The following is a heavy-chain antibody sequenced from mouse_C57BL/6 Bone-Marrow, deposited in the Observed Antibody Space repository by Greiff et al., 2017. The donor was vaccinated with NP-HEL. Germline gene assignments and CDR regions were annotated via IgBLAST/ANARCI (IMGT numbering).Heavy chain of an antibody. D-gene: IGHD1-1*02. CDR2: ISSGGSYT. J-gene: IGHJ3*01. Sequence: EVMLVESGGDLVKPGGSLKLSCAASGFTFSSYGMSWVRQTPDKRLEWVATISSGGSYTYYPDSVKGRFTISRDNAKNTLYLQMSSLKSEDTAMYYCARQGYGRPWFAYWGQGTLVTVSA. CDR1: GFTFSSYG. V-gene: IGHV5-6*01. CDR3: ARQGYGRPWFAY.